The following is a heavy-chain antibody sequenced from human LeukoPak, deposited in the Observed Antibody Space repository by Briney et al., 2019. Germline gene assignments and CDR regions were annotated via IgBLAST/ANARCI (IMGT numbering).Heavy chain of an antibody. J-gene: IGHJ4*02. D-gene: IGHD6-13*01. V-gene: IGHV3-7*04. CDR3: TRVYFYVSSWYLDY. CDR1: GFTFSYYW. Sequence: GGSLRLSCAASGFTFSYYWMTWVRQAPGKGVEWVANIKQDGGEKNYVDSVKGRFTISRDNAKTSLYLQMNTLRVEDTAVYYCTRVYFYVSSWYLDYWGQGTLVIVSS. CDR2: IKQDGGEK.